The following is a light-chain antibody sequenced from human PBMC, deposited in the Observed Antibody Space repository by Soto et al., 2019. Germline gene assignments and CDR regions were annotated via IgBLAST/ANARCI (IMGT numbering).Light chain of an antibody. V-gene: IGLV1-40*01. CDR2: GNS. CDR3: QSYDSSLSGYV. Sequence: QSALTQPPSVSGAPGQRVTISCTVSSSNIGAGYDVHWYQQLPGTAPKLLIYGNSNRPSGVPDRFSGSKSGTSASLAITGLQAEDEADYYCQSYDSSLSGYVFGTGTKLTVL. CDR1: SSNIGAGYD. J-gene: IGLJ1*01.